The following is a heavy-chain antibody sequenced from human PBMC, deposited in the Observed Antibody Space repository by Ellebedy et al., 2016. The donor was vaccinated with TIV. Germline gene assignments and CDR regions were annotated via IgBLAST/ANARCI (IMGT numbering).Heavy chain of an antibody. Sequence: GSLRLSCAVYGGSFSGYYWSWIRQPPGKGLEWIGEINHSGSTNYNPSLKSRVTISVDTSKNQFSLKLSSVTAADTAMYYCARLVVDTADYWGQGTLVTVSS. D-gene: IGHD5-18*01. J-gene: IGHJ4*02. CDR1: GGSFSGYY. V-gene: IGHV4-34*01. CDR2: INHSGST. CDR3: ARLVVDTADY.